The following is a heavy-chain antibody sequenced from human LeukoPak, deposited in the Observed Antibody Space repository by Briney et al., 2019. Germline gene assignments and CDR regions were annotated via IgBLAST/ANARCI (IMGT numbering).Heavy chain of an antibody. CDR3: ARLRLGELSLGFDP. V-gene: IGHV1-18*01. CDR2: ISPYNGDR. D-gene: IGHD3-16*02. J-gene: IGHJ5*02. CDR1: GYSFVLYG. Sequence: ASVKVSCKASGYSFVLYGISWVRQAPGQGPEWMGWISPYNGDRRDALKFQDRVTMTTDTSTTTAYMELRSLRSDDTAVYYCARLRLGELSLGFDPWGQGTLVTVSS.